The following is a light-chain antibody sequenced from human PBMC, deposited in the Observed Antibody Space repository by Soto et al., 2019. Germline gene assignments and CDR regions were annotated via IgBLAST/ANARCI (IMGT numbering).Light chain of an antibody. J-gene: IGLJ2*01. CDR1: RTDIGGYNY. Sequence: QSALTQPASVSGSLGQSITISCTGTRTDIGGYNYVSWYQQYPGKAPKLVICEVTSRPSGISDRFSGSKSGNTASLTISGRPAEDEADYFCTSYTNSKAYILFGGGTKLTVL. CDR3: TSYTNSKAYIL. CDR2: EVT. V-gene: IGLV2-14*01.